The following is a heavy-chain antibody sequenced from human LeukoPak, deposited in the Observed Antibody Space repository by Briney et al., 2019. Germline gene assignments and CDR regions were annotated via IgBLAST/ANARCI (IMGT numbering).Heavy chain of an antibody. CDR2: ISWNSGSI. Sequence: GGSLRLSCAASGFTFDDYAMHWVRQAPGKGLEWVSGISWNSGSIGYADSVKGRFTISRDNPKHSLYLQMNSLRAEDTALYYCAKDGYNGWFDYWGQGTLVTVSS. J-gene: IGHJ4*02. CDR3: AKDGYNGWFDY. CDR1: GFTFDDYA. V-gene: IGHV3-9*01. D-gene: IGHD5-24*01.